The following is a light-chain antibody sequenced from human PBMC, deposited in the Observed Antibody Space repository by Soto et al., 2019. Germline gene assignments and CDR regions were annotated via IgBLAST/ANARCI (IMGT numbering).Light chain of an antibody. CDR3: SSYTTSTTPGVL. Sequence: QSVLTQPASVSGSPGQSITISCTGTSSDVAGYNYVSWYQQHPGTAPKLITYEVTNRPSGVSNRFSGSKSGNTASLTISGLQAEDEADYYCSSYTTSTTPGVLFGGGTKLTVL. CDR1: SSDVAGYNY. CDR2: EVT. J-gene: IGLJ2*01. V-gene: IGLV2-14*01.